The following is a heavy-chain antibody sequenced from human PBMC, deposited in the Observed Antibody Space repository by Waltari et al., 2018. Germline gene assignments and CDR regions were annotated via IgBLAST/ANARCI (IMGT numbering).Heavy chain of an antibody. CDR3: ANRRVEYYTSSGYPEDRAFDS. J-gene: IGHJ3*02. D-gene: IGHD3-22*01. V-gene: IGHV2-5*01. CDR1: GFSLSTSGVG. CDR2: IYWNDDK. Sequence: QITLKESGPTLVKPTQTLTLTCTFSGFSLSTSGVGVGWIRQPPGKALEWLALIYWNDDKRYSPSLTSGLTITKDTSKSQLVLTMTNMDLVNTATYYCANRRVEYYTSSGYPEDRAFDSWGQVTIVTVSS.